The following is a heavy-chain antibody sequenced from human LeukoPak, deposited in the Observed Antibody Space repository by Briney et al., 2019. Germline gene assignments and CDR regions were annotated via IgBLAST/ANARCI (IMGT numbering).Heavy chain of an antibody. D-gene: IGHD4-17*01. CDR3: ARVYGDYVDAFDI. CDR2: IYYSGST. Sequence: SETLSLTCTVSGGSISTSNYYWGWIRQPPGKGLEWIGSIYYSGSTYYNPSLKSRVTISVDTSKNQFSLKLSSVTAADTAVYYCARVYGDYVDAFDIWGQGTKVTVSS. CDR1: GGSISTSNYY. J-gene: IGHJ3*02. V-gene: IGHV4-39*07.